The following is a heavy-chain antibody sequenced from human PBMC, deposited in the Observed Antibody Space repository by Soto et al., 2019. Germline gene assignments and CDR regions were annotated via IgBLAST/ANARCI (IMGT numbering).Heavy chain of an antibody. D-gene: IGHD1-1*01. J-gene: IGHJ2*01. V-gene: IGHV4-34*01. Sequence: QVQLQQWGAGLLKPSETLSLTCAVYGGSFSAYYWSWIRQPPGKGLEWIGEINHSGSTNYHPSLKRRVHISVDTSRYQFSLKRGSVTAADTAVYYCASGSAVNGYFDLWGRGTLVTVSS. CDR2: INHSGST. CDR3: ASGSAVNGYFDL. CDR1: GGSFSAYY.